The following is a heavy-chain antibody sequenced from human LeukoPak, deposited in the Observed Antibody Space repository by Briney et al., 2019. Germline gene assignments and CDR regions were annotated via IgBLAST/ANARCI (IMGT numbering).Heavy chain of an antibody. CDR3: ARDPTPGDPPHY. D-gene: IGHD4-17*01. J-gene: IGHJ4*02. CDR2: ISSSSSYI. Sequence: GGSLRLSCAASGFTFSSYSMNWVRQAPGKGLEWVSSISSSSSYIYYADSVKGRFTISRDNAKSSLYLQMNSLRAEDTAVYYCARDPTPGDPPHYWGQGTLVTVSS. CDR1: GFTFSSYS. V-gene: IGHV3-21*01.